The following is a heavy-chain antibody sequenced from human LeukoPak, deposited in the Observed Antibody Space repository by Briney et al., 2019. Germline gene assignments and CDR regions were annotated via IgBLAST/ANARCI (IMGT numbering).Heavy chain of an antibody. Sequence: GGSLRLSCEASGFTFSTFAMIWVRQPPGKGLEWVSSIFPSGGEIHYADSVRGRITISRDNSKNTLYLQMNRMRVEDTAVYYCAGTLYSGYGLGSLGAFDIWGQGTMVTVSS. V-gene: IGHV3-23*01. J-gene: IGHJ3*02. CDR3: AGTLYSGYGLGSLGAFDI. CDR1: GFTFSTFA. D-gene: IGHD5-12*01. CDR2: IFPSGGEI.